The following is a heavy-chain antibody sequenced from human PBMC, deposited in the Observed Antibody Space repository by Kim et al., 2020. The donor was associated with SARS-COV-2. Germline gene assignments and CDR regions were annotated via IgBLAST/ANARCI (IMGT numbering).Heavy chain of an antibody. CDR3: ARSPIPPAYCGGDCYTGYYFDY. V-gene: IGHV1-69*02. Sequence: SVKVSCKASGGTFSSYTISWVRQAPGQGLEWMGRIIPILGIANYAQKFQGRVTITADKSTSTAYMELSSLRSEDTAVYYCARSPIPPAYCGGDCYTGYYFDYWGQGTLVTVSS. CDR1: GGTFSSYT. CDR2: IIPILGIA. D-gene: IGHD2-21*02. J-gene: IGHJ4*02.